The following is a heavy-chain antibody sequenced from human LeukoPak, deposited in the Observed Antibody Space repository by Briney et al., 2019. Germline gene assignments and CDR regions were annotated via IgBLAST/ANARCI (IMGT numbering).Heavy chain of an antibody. Sequence: GGSLRLSCAASGFTFSNYAIHWVRQAPGRGLEWVAALSYDGNSQHYGAPVKGRFTISRDNSKNAVYLQINTLRTDDAAIYYCAKPYPTLTTSAVLDNWGQGTLVTVSS. CDR3: AKPYPTLTTSAVLDN. J-gene: IGHJ4*02. CDR2: LSYDGNSQ. CDR1: GFTFSNYA. D-gene: IGHD1-1*01. V-gene: IGHV3-30*18.